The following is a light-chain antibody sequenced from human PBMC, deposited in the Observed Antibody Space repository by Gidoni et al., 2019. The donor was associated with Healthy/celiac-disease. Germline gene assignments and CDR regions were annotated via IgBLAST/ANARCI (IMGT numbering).Light chain of an antibody. CDR2: DAS. Sequence: IQMTQSPSSLSASVGDRVTITCQASQDISNYLNWYQQKPGKAPKLLIYDASNLETGVPSRFSGSGSGTDFIFTISSLQPEDIATYYCQQYDNLPYTFGQGTKLEIK. J-gene: IGKJ2*01. CDR1: QDISNY. CDR3: QQYDNLPYT. V-gene: IGKV1-33*01.